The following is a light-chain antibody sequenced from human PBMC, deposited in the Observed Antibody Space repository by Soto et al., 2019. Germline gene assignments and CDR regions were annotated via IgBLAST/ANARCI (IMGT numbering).Light chain of an antibody. CDR2: KVS. CDR3: VQATHWPPKWT. V-gene: IGKV2-30*01. CDR1: QSLVYNDGNTS. Sequence: DVVMAQSPLSLPVTLGQPASISCRSSQSLVYNDGNTSLNWFQQRPGQSPRRLIYKVSNRDSGVPDRFSGSGSGTDFTLKISRVEAEDVGVYYCVQATHWPPKWTFGQGTKVDIK. J-gene: IGKJ1*01.